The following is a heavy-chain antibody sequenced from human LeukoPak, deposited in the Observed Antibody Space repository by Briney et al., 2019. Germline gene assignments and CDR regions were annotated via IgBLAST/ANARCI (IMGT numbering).Heavy chain of an antibody. D-gene: IGHD2-21*02. CDR3: ARDLVAIVVVTADYYYGMDV. Sequence: ASVKVSCKASGYTFTSYDINWVRQATGQGLEWMGWMNPNSGNTGYAQKFQGRVTMTRNTSISTAYMELSSLRSEDTAVYYCARDLVAIVVVTADYYYGMDVWGQGTTVTVSS. CDR2: MNPNSGNT. J-gene: IGHJ6*02. CDR1: GYTFTSYD. V-gene: IGHV1-8*01.